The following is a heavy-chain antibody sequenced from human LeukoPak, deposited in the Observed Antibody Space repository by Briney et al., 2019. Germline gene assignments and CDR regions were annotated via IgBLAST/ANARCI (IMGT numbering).Heavy chain of an antibody. CDR3: ARDWDCSGGSCSLDY. J-gene: IGHJ4*02. CDR1: GYTFTSYG. V-gene: IGHV1-18*01. D-gene: IGHD2-15*01. CDR2: ISAYNGNT. Sequence: ASVKVSCKASGYTFTSYGISWVRQAPGQGLEWMGWISAYNGNTNYAQKLQSRVTMTTDTSTSTAYMELRSLRSDDTAVYYCARDWDCSGGSCSLDYWGQGTLVTVSS.